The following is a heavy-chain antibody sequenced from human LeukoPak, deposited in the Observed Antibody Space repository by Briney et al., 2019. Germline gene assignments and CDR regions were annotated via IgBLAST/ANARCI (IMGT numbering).Heavy chain of an antibody. CDR1: GYTFTTYG. CDR3: ARALVDGYKERGY. D-gene: IGHD5-24*01. J-gene: IGHJ4*02. Sequence: GASVKVSCKASGYTFTTYGITWVRQAPAQGVEWMGWISAYNGNTNYAQKFQGRVTMTTDTSTSTAYMELRSLRSDDTAMYYCARALVDGYKERGYWGQGTLVTVSS. V-gene: IGHV1-18*01. CDR2: ISAYNGNT.